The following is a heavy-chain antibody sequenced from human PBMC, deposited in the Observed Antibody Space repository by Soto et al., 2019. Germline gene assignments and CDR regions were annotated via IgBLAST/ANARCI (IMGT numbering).Heavy chain of an antibody. CDR3: ARDYDSSGYPRYYFDY. V-gene: IGHV3-33*01. Sequence: QVQLVESGGGVVQPGRSLRLSCAASGFTFSSYGMHWVRQAPGKGLEWVAVIWYDGSNKYYADSVKGRFTISRDNSKNTLYIKLNRLRAEETAVYYCARDYDSSGYPRYYFDYWGQGTLVTVPS. CDR1: GFTFSSYG. CDR2: IWYDGSNK. D-gene: IGHD3-22*01. J-gene: IGHJ4*02.